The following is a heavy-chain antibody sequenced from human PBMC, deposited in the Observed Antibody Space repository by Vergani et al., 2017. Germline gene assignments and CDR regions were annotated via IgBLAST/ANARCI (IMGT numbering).Heavy chain of an antibody. D-gene: IGHD6-19*01. CDR3: ARDLSETPEWASSSWPKQWLVSYYYYYMDV. J-gene: IGHJ6*03. Sequence: QVQLVQSGAEVKKPGASVKVSCKASGYTFTSYYMHWVRQAPGQGLEWMGIINPSGGSTSYAQKFQGRVTMTRDTSTSTVYMELSSLRAEDTAVYYSARDLSETPEWASSSWPKQWLVSYYYYYMDVWGKGTTVTVSS. CDR2: INPSGGST. CDR1: GYTFTSYY. V-gene: IGHV1-46*01.